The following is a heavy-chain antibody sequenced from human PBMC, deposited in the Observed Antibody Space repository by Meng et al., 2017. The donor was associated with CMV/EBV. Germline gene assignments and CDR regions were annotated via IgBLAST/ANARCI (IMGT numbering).Heavy chain of an antibody. CDR3: ARAALPGVTMFGVVIARSSPERQNGIDV. J-gene: IGHJ6*02. Sequence: ASVTVSCQASVYTFPGYYMHWVRQAPGQGLEWMGWIDPNSGGTNYAQKFQGRVTITRDTSNSTAYMELSRLRSDDTAVYYCARAALPGVTMFGVVIARSSPERQNGIDVWGQGTTVTVSS. CDR2: IDPNSGGT. CDR1: VYTFPGYY. D-gene: IGHD3-3*01. V-gene: IGHV1-2*02.